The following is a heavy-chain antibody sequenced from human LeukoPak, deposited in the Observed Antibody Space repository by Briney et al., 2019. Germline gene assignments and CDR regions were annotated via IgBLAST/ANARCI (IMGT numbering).Heavy chain of an antibody. Sequence: ASVKVSCKASGGTFSSYAISWVRQATGQGLEWMGWMNPNSGNTGYAQKFQGRVTMTRNTSISTAYMELSSLRSEDTAVYYCARGGGSKGYCSSTSCRPASYGMDVWGQGTTVTVSS. CDR1: GGTFSSYA. J-gene: IGHJ6*02. D-gene: IGHD2-2*01. V-gene: IGHV1-8*02. CDR3: ARGGGSKGYCSSTSCRPASYGMDV. CDR2: MNPNSGNT.